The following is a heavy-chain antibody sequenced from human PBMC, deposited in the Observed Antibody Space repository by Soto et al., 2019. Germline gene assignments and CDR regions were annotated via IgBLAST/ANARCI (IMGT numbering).Heavy chain of an antibody. V-gene: IGHV4-59*01. CDR3: ARVWTVVDAFDI. J-gene: IGHJ3*02. CDR1: GGSISSYY. D-gene: IGHD3-3*01. Sequence: SETLSLTCTVSGGSISSYYWSWIRQPPGKGLEWIGYIYYSGSTNYNPSLKSRVTISVDTSKNQFSLKLSSVTAADTAVYYCARVWTVVDAFDIWGQGTMVTVSS. CDR2: IYYSGST.